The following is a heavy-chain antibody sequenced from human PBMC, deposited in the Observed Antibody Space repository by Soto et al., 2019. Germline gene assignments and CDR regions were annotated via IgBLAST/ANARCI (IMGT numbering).Heavy chain of an antibody. CDR1: GYTFTSYD. CDR3: ARGVFEGYDFWSGYYLNSDYYYYGMDV. Sequence: GASVKVSCKASGYTFTSYDINWVRQATGQGLEWMGWMNPNSGNTGYAQKFQGRVTMTRNTSISTAYMELSSLRSEDTAVYYCARGVFEGYDFWSGYYLNSDYYYYGMDVWGQGTTVTVSS. D-gene: IGHD3-3*01. CDR2: MNPNSGNT. J-gene: IGHJ6*02. V-gene: IGHV1-8*01.